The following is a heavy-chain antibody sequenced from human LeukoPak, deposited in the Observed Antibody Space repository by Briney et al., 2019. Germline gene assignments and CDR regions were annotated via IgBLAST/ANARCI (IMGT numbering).Heavy chain of an antibody. CDR2: MNPNSGNT. Sequence: ASVKVSCKASGYTFTSYDINWVRQATGQGLEWMGWMNPNSGNTGYAQKFQGRVTMTRNTSISTAYMELSSLRSEDTAVYHCARRRIAAAGTVFDYWGQGTLVTVSS. J-gene: IGHJ4*02. CDR3: ARRRIAAAGTVFDY. V-gene: IGHV1-8*01. D-gene: IGHD6-13*01. CDR1: GYTFTSYD.